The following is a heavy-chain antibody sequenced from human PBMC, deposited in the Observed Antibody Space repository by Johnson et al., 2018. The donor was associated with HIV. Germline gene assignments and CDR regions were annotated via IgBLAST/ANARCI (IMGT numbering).Heavy chain of an antibody. CDR1: GFTFSDFY. V-gene: IGHV3-30-3*01. CDR2: IWYDGSNK. J-gene: IGHJ3*02. CDR3: AREGNYYDSSSHVFDI. Sequence: QVQLVESGGDLVKPGGSLRLSCTASGFTFSDFYMSWIRQAPGKGLEWVAVIWYDGSNKYYADSVRGRFTISRDKSRNTLYLQMNSLRAEDTAVHYCAREGNYYDSSSHVFDIWGQGTMVTVSS. D-gene: IGHD3-22*01.